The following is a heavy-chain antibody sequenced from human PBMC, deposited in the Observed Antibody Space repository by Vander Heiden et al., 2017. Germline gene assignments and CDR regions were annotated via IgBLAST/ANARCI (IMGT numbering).Heavy chain of an antibody. V-gene: IGHV3-21*01. Sequence: EVQLVESGGGLVKPGGSLRLSCAASGFTFRTYSMTWVRPAPGKGREWVSSISSGGSYIYYADSLKGRFTISRDNAKNSVYLQRNSLRAEDTAVYYCARDKSVDYWGQGTLVTVSS. CDR2: ISSGGSYI. CDR3: ARDKSVDY. CDR1: GFTFRTYS. J-gene: IGHJ4*02.